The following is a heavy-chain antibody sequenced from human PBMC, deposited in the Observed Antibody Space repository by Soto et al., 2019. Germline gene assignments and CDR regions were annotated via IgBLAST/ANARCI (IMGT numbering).Heavy chain of an antibody. V-gene: IGHV3-21*01. J-gene: IGHJ3*02. CDR2: ISSSSSSYI. CDR1: GFTFSSYS. CDR3: ARDRNDGYPGTHAFDI. D-gene: IGHD2-2*03. Sequence: PGGSLRLSCAASGFTFSSYSMNWVRQAPGKGLEWVSSISSSSSSYIYYADSVKGRFTISRDNAKNSLYLQMNSLRAEDTAVYYCARDRNDGYPGTHAFDIWGQGTMVTVSS.